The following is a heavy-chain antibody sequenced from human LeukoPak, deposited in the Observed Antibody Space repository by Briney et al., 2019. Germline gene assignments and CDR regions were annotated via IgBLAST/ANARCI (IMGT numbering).Heavy chain of an antibody. V-gene: IGHV4-39*01. CDR3: ARQISDYYYYYMDV. J-gene: IGHJ6*03. D-gene: IGHD3-10*01. CDR1: GGSISSSNYY. CDR2: IYYSGTT. Sequence: SETLSLTCTVSGGSISSSNYYWGWIRQPPGKGLEWIGTIYYSGTTYYNPSLESRVTISEDTSKNQFSLTLRSVTAADTAVYYCARQISDYYYYYMDVWGKGTTVTDSS.